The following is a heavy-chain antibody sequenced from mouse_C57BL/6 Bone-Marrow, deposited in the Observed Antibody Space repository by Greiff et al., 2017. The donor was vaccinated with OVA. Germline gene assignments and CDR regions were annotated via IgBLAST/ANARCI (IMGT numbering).Heavy chain of an antibody. J-gene: IGHJ4*01. V-gene: IGHV5-12*01. D-gene: IGHD1-1*01. CDR2: ISNGGGST. CDR3: ARLGTTVVATPYAMDY. CDR1: GFTFSDYY. Sequence: EVHLVESGGGLVQPGGSLKLSCAASGFTFSDYYMYWVRQTPEKRLEWVAYISNGGGSTYYPDTVKGRFTISRDNAKNTLYLQMSRLKSEDTAMYYCARLGTTVVATPYAMDYWGQGTSVTVSS.